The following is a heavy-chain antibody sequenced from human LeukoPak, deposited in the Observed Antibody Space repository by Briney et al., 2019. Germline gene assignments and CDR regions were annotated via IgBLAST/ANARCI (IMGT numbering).Heavy chain of an antibody. J-gene: IGHJ4*02. CDR2: IYYSGST. V-gene: IGHV4-59*08. D-gene: IGHD3-10*01. CDR1: GGSISSYY. CDR3: ARGLWFGDENPPYFDY. Sequence: SETLSLTCTVSGGSISSYYWSWIRQSPGKGLEWIGYIYYSGSTNYNPSLKSRVTISVDTSKNQFSLKLSSVTAADTALYYCARGLWFGDENPPYFDYWGQGTLVTVSS.